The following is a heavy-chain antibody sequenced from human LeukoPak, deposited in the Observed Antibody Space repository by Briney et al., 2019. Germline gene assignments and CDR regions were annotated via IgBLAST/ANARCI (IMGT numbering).Heavy chain of an antibody. CDR1: GFTFSDYY. V-gene: IGHV3-11*01. D-gene: IGHD5-18*01. CDR2: ISSSGGTI. Sequence: GGSLRLSCAASGFTFSDYYMSWIRQAPGKGPEWVSYISSSGGTIYYADSVKGRFTISRDNAKNSLYLQMNSLGAEDTTVYYCARDAAELWAYWGQGTLVTVSS. CDR3: ARDAAELWAY. J-gene: IGHJ4*02.